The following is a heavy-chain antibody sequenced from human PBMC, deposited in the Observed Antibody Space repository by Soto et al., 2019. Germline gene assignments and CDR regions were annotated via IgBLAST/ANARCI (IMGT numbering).Heavy chain of an antibody. Sequence: GGSLRLSCAASGFTFDDYAMHWVRQAPGKGLEWVSGISWNSGSIGYADSVKGRFTISRDNAKNSLYLQMNSLRAEDTALYYCAKVPVAGTDYYSGMDVWGQGTTVTVSS. D-gene: IGHD6-19*01. CDR2: ISWNSGSI. V-gene: IGHV3-9*01. J-gene: IGHJ6*02. CDR3: AKVPVAGTDYYSGMDV. CDR1: GFTFDDYA.